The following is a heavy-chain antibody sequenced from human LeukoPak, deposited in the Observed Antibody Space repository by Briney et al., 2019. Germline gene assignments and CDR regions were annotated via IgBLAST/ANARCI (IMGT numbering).Heavy chain of an antibody. J-gene: IGHJ6*02. Sequence: ASVKASCKASAYTFTSYGISWVRQAPGQGLEWMGWISVYNGNTNSAQKVQGRVTMTTDTSTSTAYMELRRLRSDDTAVYYCARDSGIYDSSGYYGLSYYGMDVWGQGTTVTVSS. V-gene: IGHV1-18*01. CDR3: ARDSGIYDSSGYYGLSYYGMDV. CDR2: ISVYNGNT. D-gene: IGHD3-22*01. CDR1: AYTFTSYG.